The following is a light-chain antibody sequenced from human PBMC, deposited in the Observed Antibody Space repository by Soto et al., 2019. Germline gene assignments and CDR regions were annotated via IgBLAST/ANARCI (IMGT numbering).Light chain of an antibody. V-gene: IGKV4-1*01. CDR3: QQYFSFPWT. CDR1: QSVLYSSNNKNY. CDR2: WAS. Sequence: DIVMTQSPDSLAVSLGERATINCKSSQSVLYSSNNKNYLAWYQQRPGQPPNLLIYWASTRESGVPDRFSGRGSGTDFTLTISSLQAENVAIHYCQQYFSFPWTFGQGTKVEIK. J-gene: IGKJ1*01.